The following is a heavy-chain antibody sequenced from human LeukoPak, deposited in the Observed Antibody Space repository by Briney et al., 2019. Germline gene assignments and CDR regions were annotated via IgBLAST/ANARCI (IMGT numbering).Heavy chain of an antibody. CDR2: INSDGSST. J-gene: IGHJ4*02. D-gene: IGHD1-26*01. CDR1: GFTFSRYW. V-gene: IGHV3-74*01. Sequence: GGSLRLSCAASGFTFSRYWMHWVRQTPGKGLVWVSRINSDGSSTRYADSVKGRFTISRDNAKNTLDLQMNSLRAEDTAVYFCAVREGASYSGRFDYWGQGTLVTVSS. CDR3: AVREGASYSGRFDY.